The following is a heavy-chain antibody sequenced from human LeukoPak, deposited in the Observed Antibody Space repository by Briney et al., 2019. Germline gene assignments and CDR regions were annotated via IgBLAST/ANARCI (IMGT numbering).Heavy chain of an antibody. D-gene: IGHD5-18*01. CDR2: IYHSGST. CDR1: CYSISSGYY. V-gene: IGHV4-38-2*01. CDR3: ARATEQLWSDFDY. Sequence: SETLSLTCAVSCYSISSGYYWGWIRQPPGKGLERIGSIYHSGSTYYNPSLKSRVTISVDTSKNQFSLKLSSVTAADTAVYYCARATEQLWSDFDYWGQGTLVTVSS. J-gene: IGHJ4*02.